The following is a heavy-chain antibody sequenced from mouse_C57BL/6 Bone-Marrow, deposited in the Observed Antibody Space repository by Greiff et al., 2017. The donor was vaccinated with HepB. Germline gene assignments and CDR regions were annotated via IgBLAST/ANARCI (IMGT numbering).Heavy chain of an antibody. J-gene: IGHJ3*01. V-gene: IGHV5-12*01. CDR2: ISNGGGST. CDR1: GFTFSDYY. CDR3: AGHSPRGAY. Sequence: DVMLVESGGGLVQPGGSLKLSCAASGFTFSDYYMYWVRQTPEKRLEWVAYISNGGGSTYYPDTVKGRFTISRDNAKNTLYLQMSRLKSEDTAMYYCAGHSPRGAYWGQETLVTVSA.